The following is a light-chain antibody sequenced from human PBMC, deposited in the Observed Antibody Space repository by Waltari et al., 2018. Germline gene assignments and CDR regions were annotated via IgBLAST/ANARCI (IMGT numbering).Light chain of an antibody. CDR3: MQSIQLPLT. Sequence: DIVMTQTPLSLSVTPGQSASFSCKSSQSLLHSSGKTFLFWYMQKPGQPPQLLINEVSNRFSGVSDRFSGSGSGTDFTLTISRVEAEDVGVYHCMQSIQLPLTFGGGTKLEIE. V-gene: IGKV2D-29*01. J-gene: IGKJ4*01. CDR1: QSLLHSSGKTF. CDR2: EVS.